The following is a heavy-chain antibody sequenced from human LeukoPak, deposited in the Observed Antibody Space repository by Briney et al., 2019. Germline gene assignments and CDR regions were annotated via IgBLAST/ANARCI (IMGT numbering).Heavy chain of an antibody. CDR3: ARDLGITGTTLGDDVFDL. V-gene: IGHV1-69*04. Sequence: ASVKVSCKASGGTFSRYTISWVRQAPGQGPEWMGRIIPRFGLTNYAQKFQGRVIITADKSTSTAYMELSSLRSEDTAIYCARDLGITGTTLGDDVFDLWGQGTMVTISS. CDR2: IIPRFGLT. D-gene: IGHD1-20*01. CDR1: GGTFSRYT. J-gene: IGHJ3*01.